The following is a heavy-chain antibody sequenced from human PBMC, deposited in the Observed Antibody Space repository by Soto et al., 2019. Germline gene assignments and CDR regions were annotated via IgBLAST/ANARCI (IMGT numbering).Heavy chain of an antibody. CDR2: IIPIFGTA. D-gene: IGHD6-13*01. Sequence: QVQLVQSGAEVKKPGSSVKVSCKASGGTFSSYAISWVRQAPGQGLEWMGGIIPIFGTANYAQKFQGRVTITADKSTSTAYMELSSLRSEDTAVYYCARTTVLAGYSSSWYVRVGYYYGMDVWGQGTTVTVSS. CDR1: GGTFSSYA. CDR3: ARTTVLAGYSSSWYVRVGYYYGMDV. J-gene: IGHJ6*02. V-gene: IGHV1-69*06.